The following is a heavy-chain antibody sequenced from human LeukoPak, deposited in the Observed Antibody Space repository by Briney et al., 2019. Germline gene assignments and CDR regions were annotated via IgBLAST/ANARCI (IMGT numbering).Heavy chain of an antibody. Sequence: PSETLSLTCTVSGGSISSGGYYWSWIRQHPGKGLEWIGYIYYSGSTYYNPSLKSRVTISVDTSKNQFSLKLSSVTAADTAVYYCARVYCSGGSRYIFDYWGQGTLVTVSS. V-gene: IGHV4-31*03. J-gene: IGHJ4*02. CDR3: ARVYCSGGSRYIFDY. CDR2: IYYSGST. CDR1: GGSISSGGYY. D-gene: IGHD2-15*01.